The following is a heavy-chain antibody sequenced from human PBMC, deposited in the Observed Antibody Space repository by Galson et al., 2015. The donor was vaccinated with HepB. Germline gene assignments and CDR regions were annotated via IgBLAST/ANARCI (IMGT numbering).Heavy chain of an antibody. CDR1: GFTFSSYA. CDR3: AKATGWLVPGDY. V-gene: IGHV3-23*01. Sequence: SLRLSCAASGFTFSSYAMNWVRQTPGKGLEWVSAISTSGSNTYYTDSVKGRFTISRDNSKNTLYLQMDSLRAEDTAIYYCAKATGWLVPGDYWGQGTLVTVSS. CDR2: ISTSGSNT. J-gene: IGHJ4*02. D-gene: IGHD6-19*01.